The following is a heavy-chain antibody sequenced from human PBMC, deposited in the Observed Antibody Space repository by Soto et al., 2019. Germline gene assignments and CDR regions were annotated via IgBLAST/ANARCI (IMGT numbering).Heavy chain of an antibody. V-gene: IGHV6-1*01. CDR1: GDSVSSNNAA. J-gene: IGHJ6*02. CDR3: ARESYGSGSYDGMDV. D-gene: IGHD3-10*01. Sequence: SQTLSLTCVISGDSVSSNNAAWNWIRQSPSTALEWLGRTYYRSNRDNDYAVSVKSRIDINPKTSTNQFSLQLNSVSPEDTAMYYCARESYGSGSYDGMDVWGQGTTVTVSS. CDR2: TYYRSNRDN.